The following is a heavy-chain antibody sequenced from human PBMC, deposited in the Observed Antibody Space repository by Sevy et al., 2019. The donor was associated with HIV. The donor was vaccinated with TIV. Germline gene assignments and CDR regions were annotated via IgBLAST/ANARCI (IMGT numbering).Heavy chain of an antibody. D-gene: IGHD3-22*01. V-gene: IGHV3-23*01. CDR3: AKDFYDSSGYYPMEAFDI. Sequence: GESLKISCAASGFTFTTYAMGWVRQAPGKGLKWVSTLSGSGASTYYADSVKGRFTISRDNSKNTLFLQMDGLRAEDTAVYYCAKDFYDSSGYYPMEAFDIWGQGTMVTVSS. CDR1: GFTFTTYA. J-gene: IGHJ3*02. CDR2: LSGSGAST.